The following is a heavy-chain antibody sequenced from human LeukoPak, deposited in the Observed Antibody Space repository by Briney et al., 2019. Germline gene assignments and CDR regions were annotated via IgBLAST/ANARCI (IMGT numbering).Heavy chain of an antibody. CDR3: ARGEAGTTTDFDY. V-gene: IGHV4-59*01. Sequence: SETLSLTCTVSGASINSYYWSWIRQPPGKGLEWIGYIYYSGSTNYNPSLKSRVTISLDTSKNQFSLKLSSVTAADTAVYYCARGEAGTTTDFDYWGQGTLVTVSS. CDR1: GASINSYY. D-gene: IGHD1-26*01. J-gene: IGHJ4*02. CDR2: IYYSGST.